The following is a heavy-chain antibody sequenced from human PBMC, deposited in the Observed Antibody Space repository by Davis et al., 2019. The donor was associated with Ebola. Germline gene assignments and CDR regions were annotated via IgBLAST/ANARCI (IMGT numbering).Heavy chain of an antibody. J-gene: IGHJ5*02. D-gene: IGHD3-16*01. CDR1: GYTFTSYD. Sequence: AASVKVSCKASGYTFTSYDINWVRQATGQGLEWMGWMNPNSGNTGYAQKFQGRVTMTRNTSKSTAYMELSSLRSEDTAVYYCARRIMTTRLFDPWGQGTLVTVSS. CDR3: ARRIMTTRLFDP. V-gene: IGHV1-8*01. CDR2: MNPNSGNT.